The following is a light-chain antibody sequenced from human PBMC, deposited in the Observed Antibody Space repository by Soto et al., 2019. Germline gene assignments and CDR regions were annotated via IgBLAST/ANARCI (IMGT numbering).Light chain of an antibody. CDR3: QQYGSSPWT. V-gene: IGKV3-20*01. J-gene: IGKJ1*01. CDR2: VAS. Sequence: EIVLTQSPATLSVSPGERATLSCRASQSVSSSYLAWYQQKPGRAPRLLIYVASSRATGIPDRFSGSGSGTDFTLTISRLEPEDFAVYYCQQYGSSPWTFGQGTKVDIK. CDR1: QSVSSSY.